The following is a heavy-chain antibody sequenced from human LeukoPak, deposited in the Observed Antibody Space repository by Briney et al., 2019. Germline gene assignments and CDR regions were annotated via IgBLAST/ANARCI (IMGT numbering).Heavy chain of an antibody. CDR1: GYTFTNYY. CDR2: IDPNTGGT. Sequence: ASVKVSCKTSGYTFTNYYIHWVRQAPGQGLEWMGRIDPNTGGTKSTKNFQGRVTMTRDTSISTAYMALSGLRSDDTAVYYCASLYDIVGTTVDYWGQGTLVTVSS. J-gene: IGHJ4*02. D-gene: IGHD1-26*01. V-gene: IGHV1-2*06. CDR3: ASLYDIVGTTVDY.